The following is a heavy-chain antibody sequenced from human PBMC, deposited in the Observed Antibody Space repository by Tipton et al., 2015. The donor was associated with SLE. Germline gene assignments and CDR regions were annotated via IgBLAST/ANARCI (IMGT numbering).Heavy chain of an antibody. Sequence: SLRLSCAASGFTFSSHAMSWVRQAPGKGLEWVSVTYRGGTTYYVDSVRGRFTISRDDSKNTLYLQMDSLTAEDMAVYYCARDRVVGAEGGGYYLDYWGQGTLVTVSS. J-gene: IGHJ4*02. CDR3: ARDRVVGAEGGGYYLDY. CDR2: TYRGGTT. D-gene: IGHD1-26*01. CDR1: GFTFSSHA. V-gene: IGHV3-23*03.